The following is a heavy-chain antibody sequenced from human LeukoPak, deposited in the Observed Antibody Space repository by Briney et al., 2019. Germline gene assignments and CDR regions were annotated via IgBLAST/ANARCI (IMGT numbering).Heavy chain of an antibody. CDR2: ISSGSSYK. J-gene: IGHJ4*02. Sequence: PGGSLRLSCAASGFNFSSYSMNWVRQAPGKGLEWVSSISSGSSYKSYADSVKGRFTISRDNAKNSLYLQMNSLRAEDTAVYYCARGFGEADYWGQGTLVTVYS. CDR1: GFNFSSYS. CDR3: ARGFGEADY. V-gene: IGHV3-21*01. D-gene: IGHD3-10*01.